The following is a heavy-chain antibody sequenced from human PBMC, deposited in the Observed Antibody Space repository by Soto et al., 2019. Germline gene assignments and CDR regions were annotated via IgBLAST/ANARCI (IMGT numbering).Heavy chain of an antibody. Sequence: ASVKVSCKASGYTFTSYAMHWLRQAPGHGLEWMGWINPNSGATNYAHNFQGRVTMTRDTSIRAAYMELSRLSSDDTAVYYCAKDQGGYMVSGMDVWGQGTTVTVSS. V-gene: IGHV1-2*02. CDR2: INPNSGAT. J-gene: IGHJ6*02. D-gene: IGHD2-2*02. CDR1: GYTFTSYA. CDR3: AKDQGGYMVSGMDV.